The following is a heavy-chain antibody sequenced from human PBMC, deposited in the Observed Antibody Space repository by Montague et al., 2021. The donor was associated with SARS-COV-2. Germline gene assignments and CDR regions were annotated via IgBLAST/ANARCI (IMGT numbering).Heavy chain of an antibody. CDR2: ILHTGST. CDR1: GGSINRGGYS. Sequence: TLSLTCAVSGGSINRGGYSRSWIRQSPGKGLEWIGYILHTGSTYYNPSLWSRVTISVDRSKGPFSLTLTSMTAADTTVSFCARAASPRGAFDVWGQGTVVTVSS. CDR3: ARAASPRGAFDV. J-gene: IGHJ3*01. V-gene: IGHV4-30-2*06.